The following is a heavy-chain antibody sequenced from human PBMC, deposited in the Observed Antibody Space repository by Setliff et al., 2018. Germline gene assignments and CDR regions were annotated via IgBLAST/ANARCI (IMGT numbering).Heavy chain of an antibody. CDR1: GFTFSSYA. J-gene: IGHJ6*03. V-gene: IGHV3-23*01. CDR2: ISRSGGNT. Sequence: GGSLRLSCAASGFTFSSYAMSWVRQAPGKGLEWVSAISRSGGNTYYADPVKGRFTISRDNSKNTLYLQMNSLRAEDTAVYYCAKGGRYCSSTSCYSEGDYYYYYYMDVWGKGTTVTVSS. D-gene: IGHD2-2*02. CDR3: AKGGRYCSSTSCYSEGDYYYYYYMDV.